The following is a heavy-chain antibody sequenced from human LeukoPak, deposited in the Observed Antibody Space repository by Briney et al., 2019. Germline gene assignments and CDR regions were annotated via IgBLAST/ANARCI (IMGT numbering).Heavy chain of an antibody. CDR2: ISGSGGST. J-gene: IGHJ4*02. Sequence: PGGSLRLSCAASGFTFSSYAMSWVRQAPGQGLEWVSAISGSGGSTYYADSVKGRFTISRDNSKNTLYLQMNSLRAEDTAVYYCAKGCSSTSCYGLFDYWGQGTLVTVSS. V-gene: IGHV3-23*01. D-gene: IGHD2-2*01. CDR1: GFTFSSYA. CDR3: AKGCSSTSCYGLFDY.